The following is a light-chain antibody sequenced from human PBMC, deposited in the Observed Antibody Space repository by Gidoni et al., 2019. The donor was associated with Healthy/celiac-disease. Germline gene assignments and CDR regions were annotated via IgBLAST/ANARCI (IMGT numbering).Light chain of an antibody. CDR2: GKN. J-gene: IGLJ2*01. CDR1: SLRSYY. Sequence: SSELTQDPAVSVALGQTVRITCQGDSLRSYYASWNQQKPGQAPVLVNYGKNNRPSGIPDRGSGSSSGNTASLTITGAQAEDEADYYCNSRDSSGNHLVFGGGTKLTVL. CDR3: NSRDSSGNHLV. V-gene: IGLV3-19*01.